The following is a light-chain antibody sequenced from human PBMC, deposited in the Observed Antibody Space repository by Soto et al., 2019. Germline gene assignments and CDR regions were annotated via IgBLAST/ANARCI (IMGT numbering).Light chain of an antibody. J-gene: IGKJ5*01. CDR3: QQYNSYWFT. Sequence: QLTQSPASLSASLGDRVTITCRASQSISSWLAWYQQKPGKAAKLLIYKASSLESGVPSRFSGSGSETEFTLTISSLQPDDFATYYCQQYNSYWFTFGQGTRLEIK. CDR2: KAS. CDR1: QSISSW. V-gene: IGKV1-5*03.